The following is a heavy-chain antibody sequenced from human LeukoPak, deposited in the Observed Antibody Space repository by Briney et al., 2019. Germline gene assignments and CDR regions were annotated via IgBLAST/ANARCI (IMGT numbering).Heavy chain of an antibody. CDR3: ARGLPPTR. Sequence: SETLSLTCAVYGGSFSGYYWSWIRQPPGKGLEWIGEINHSGSTNYNPSLKSRLTTLVDTSKNQFSLKVTSVTAADTAVYYCARGLPPTRWGQGTLVTVSS. J-gene: IGHJ4*02. V-gene: IGHV4-34*01. CDR1: GGSFSGYY. CDR2: INHSGST.